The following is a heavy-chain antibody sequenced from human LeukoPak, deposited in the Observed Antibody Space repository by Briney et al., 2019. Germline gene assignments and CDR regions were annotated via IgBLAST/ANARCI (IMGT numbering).Heavy chain of an antibody. Sequence: PSETLSLTCTVSGGSISSGDYYWSWIHQPPGKGLEWIGYIYYSGSTYYNPSLKSRVTISVDTSKNQFSLKLSSVTAADTAVYYCARGKSYYDILTGYYSTPFDYWGQGTLVTVSS. CDR1: GGSISSGDYY. D-gene: IGHD3-9*01. V-gene: IGHV4-30-4*01. J-gene: IGHJ4*02. CDR3: ARGKSYYDILTGYYSTPFDY. CDR2: IYYSGST.